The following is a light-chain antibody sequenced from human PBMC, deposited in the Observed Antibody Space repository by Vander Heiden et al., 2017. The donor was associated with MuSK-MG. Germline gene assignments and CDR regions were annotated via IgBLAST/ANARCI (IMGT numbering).Light chain of an antibody. CDR2: GNS. Sequence: QSVLTQPPSVSGAPGQRVTLSCTWSSPNIGAGYDVHWYQQLPGTAPKLLIYGNSNRPSGVPDRFSGSKSGTSASLAITGLQAEDEADYYCQSYDSSLSGSVFGGGTKLTVL. V-gene: IGLV1-40*01. CDR3: QSYDSSLSGSV. CDR1: SPNIGAGYD. J-gene: IGLJ2*01.